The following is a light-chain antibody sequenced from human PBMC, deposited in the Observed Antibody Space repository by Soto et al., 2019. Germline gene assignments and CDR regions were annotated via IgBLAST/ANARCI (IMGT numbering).Light chain of an antibody. CDR2: EVF. Sequence: QSVLTQPASVSASPGQSISISCTGTSNDIGAFDYVSWYQQHPGKAPKLIIFEVFNRPSGVSTRFSGSKSGSTASLTISGLQAEDEADYFCSSYTTNSAHVFGGRTKVTVL. CDR1: SNDIGAFDY. V-gene: IGLV2-14*01. CDR3: SSYTTNSAHV. J-gene: IGLJ2*01.